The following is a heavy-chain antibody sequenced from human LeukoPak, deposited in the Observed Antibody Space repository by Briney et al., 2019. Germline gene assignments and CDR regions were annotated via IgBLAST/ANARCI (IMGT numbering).Heavy chain of an antibody. D-gene: IGHD2-2*01. CDR3: ARANFLHCSSTSCLFDY. V-gene: IGHV1-69*01. Sequence: SVKVSCKASGGTFSSYAISWVRQAPGQGLEWMGGIIPIFGTANYAQKFQGRVTITADESTSTAYMELSRLTTDDTAVYYCARANFLHCSSTSCLFDYWGQGTLVTVSS. J-gene: IGHJ4*02. CDR1: GGTFSSYA. CDR2: IIPIFGTA.